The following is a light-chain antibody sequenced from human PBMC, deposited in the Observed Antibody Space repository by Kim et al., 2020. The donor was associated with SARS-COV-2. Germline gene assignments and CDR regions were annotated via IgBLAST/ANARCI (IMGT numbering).Light chain of an antibody. CDR1: RSNIGSNT. Sequence: QPVLTQPPSASGTPGQRVTISCSGSRSNIGSNTVSWYQHLPETAPKLLIYDNDQWPSGVPDRFSGSKSGTSTSLAISGLQSEDEADYFCAAWDDSLNGWVFGGGTQLTVL. CDR2: DND. V-gene: IGLV1-44*01. CDR3: AAWDDSLNGWV. J-gene: IGLJ3*02.